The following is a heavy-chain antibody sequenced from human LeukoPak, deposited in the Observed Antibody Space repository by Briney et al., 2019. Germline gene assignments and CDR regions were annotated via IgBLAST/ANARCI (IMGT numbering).Heavy chain of an antibody. Sequence: PSETLSLTCTVSGGSISSSSYYWGWIRQPPGKGLEWIGSIYYSGSTYYNPSLKSRVTISVDTSKNQFSLKLSSVTAADTAVYYCAPVGNRYHGAVGYWGQGTLVTVSS. CDR2: IYYSGST. D-gene: IGHD1-14*01. CDR3: APVGNRYHGAVGY. J-gene: IGHJ4*02. V-gene: IGHV4-39*07. CDR1: GGSISSSSYY.